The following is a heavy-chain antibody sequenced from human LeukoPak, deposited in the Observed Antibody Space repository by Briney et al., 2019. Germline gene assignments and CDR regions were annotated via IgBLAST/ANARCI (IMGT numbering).Heavy chain of an antibody. Sequence: SETLSLTCTVSGGSISSYYWSWIRQPPGKGLEWIGYIYYSGSTNCNPSLKSRVTISVDTSKNQFSLKLSSVTAADTAVYYCARGGYGWYFDLWGRGTLVTVSS. V-gene: IGHV4-59*01. CDR2: IYYSGST. J-gene: IGHJ2*01. CDR1: GGSISSYY. D-gene: IGHD4-17*01. CDR3: ARGGYGWYFDL.